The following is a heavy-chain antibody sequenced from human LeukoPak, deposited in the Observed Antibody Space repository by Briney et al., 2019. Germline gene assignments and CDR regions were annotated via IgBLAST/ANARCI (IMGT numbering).Heavy chain of an antibody. D-gene: IGHD4-17*01. CDR3: ARDATTELGTVYMDV. V-gene: IGHV3-48*03. CDR1: GFTFSTYE. Sequence: QPGGSLRLSCAASGFTFSTYEINWVRQAPGKGLEWLSHISTSGSSIHYADSVKGRFTISRDNAKNSLYLRMNSLRVEDTAVYYCARDATTELGTVYMDVWGKGTTVTISS. J-gene: IGHJ6*03. CDR2: ISTSGSSI.